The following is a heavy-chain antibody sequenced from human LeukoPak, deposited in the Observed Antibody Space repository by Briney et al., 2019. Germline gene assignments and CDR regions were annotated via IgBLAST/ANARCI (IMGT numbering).Heavy chain of an antibody. CDR2: IYYSGST. CDR1: VGSISGYY. Sequence: SETLSLTCTVSVGSISGYYWSWIRQPPGKGLGWIGYIYYSGSTNYNPSLKSRVTISVDTSKNQLSLKLSSVTAADTAVYYCARVFEGVNYYYYGMDVWGQGTTVTVSS. D-gene: IGHD1-14*01. CDR3: ARVFEGVNYYYYGMDV. V-gene: IGHV4-59*08. J-gene: IGHJ6*02.